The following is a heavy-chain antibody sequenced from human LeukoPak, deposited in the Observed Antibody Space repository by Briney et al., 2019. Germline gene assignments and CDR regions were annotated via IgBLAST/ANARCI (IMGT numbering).Heavy chain of an antibody. J-gene: IGHJ4*02. CDR2: INPSGGST. V-gene: IGHV1-46*01. CDR1: GYTFTSYG. Sequence: GASVKVSCKASGYTFTSYGISWVRQAPGQGLEWMGIINPSGGSTSYAQKFQGRVTMTRDMSTSTVYMELSSLRSEDTAVYYCARGYYYDSSGYYSLDYWGQGTLVTVSS. D-gene: IGHD3-22*01. CDR3: ARGYYYDSSGYYSLDY.